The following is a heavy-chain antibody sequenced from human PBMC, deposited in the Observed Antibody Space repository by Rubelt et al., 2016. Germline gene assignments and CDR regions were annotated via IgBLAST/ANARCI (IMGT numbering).Heavy chain of an antibody. J-gene: IGHJ4*02. Sequence: EVQLVESGGGLVKPGGSLRLSCAASGFTFSHFWMIWVRQVPGKGLEWVANLNEDGNDKFYVDSVKGRFTISRDTAKNSLFLQMNSLRADDTAGYYCAKEGSIGYCSVGGCYYFDHWGQGTLVTVSS. CDR2: LNEDGNDK. CDR1: GFTFSHFW. CDR3: AKEGSIGYCSVGGCYYFDH. V-gene: IGHV3-7*01. D-gene: IGHD2-15*01.